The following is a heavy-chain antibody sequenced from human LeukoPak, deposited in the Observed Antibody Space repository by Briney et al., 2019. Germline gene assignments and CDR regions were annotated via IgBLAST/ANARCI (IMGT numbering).Heavy chain of an antibody. CDR3: ARHGDSSGYYPNWFDP. CDR2: IYPGDSDT. V-gene: IGHV5-51*01. J-gene: IGHJ5*02. Sequence: GESLKISCKGSGYSFTSYWIGWVRQMPGKGLEWMRIIYPGDSDTRYSPSFQGQVTISADKSISTAYLQWSSLKASDTAMYYCARHGDSSGYYPNWFDPWGQGTLVTVSS. D-gene: IGHD3-22*01. CDR1: GYSFTSYW.